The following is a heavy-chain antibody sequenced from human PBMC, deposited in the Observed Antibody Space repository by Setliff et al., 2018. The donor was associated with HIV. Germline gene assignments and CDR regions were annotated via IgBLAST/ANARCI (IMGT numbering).Heavy chain of an antibody. CDR2: INAGNGNT. Sequence: GASVTVSCKASGYTFTSYAMHWVRQAPGQRLEWMGWINAGNGNTKYSQKFQGRVTITRDTSASTAYMELSSLRSEDTAVYYCARSTYYYGSGSYYEDAFDIWGQGTMVTVSS. J-gene: IGHJ3*02. D-gene: IGHD3-10*01. CDR3: ARSTYYYGSGSYYEDAFDI. V-gene: IGHV1-3*01. CDR1: GYTFTSYA.